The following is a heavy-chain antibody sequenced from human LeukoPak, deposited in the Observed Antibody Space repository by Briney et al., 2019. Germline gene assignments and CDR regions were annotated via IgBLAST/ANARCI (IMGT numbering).Heavy chain of an antibody. CDR3: ARATHRTGDTFDI. V-gene: IGHV1-18*01. Sequence: ASVKVSCKASGYTFSSYAISWVRQAPGQGLEWMGWISGYNGNTNYAQKLQGRVTMTTDTSTSTAYMELRSLTSDDTAVYYCARATHRTGDTFDIWGQGTMVTVSS. CDR2: ISGYNGNT. D-gene: IGHD3-10*01. J-gene: IGHJ3*02. CDR1: GYTFSSYA.